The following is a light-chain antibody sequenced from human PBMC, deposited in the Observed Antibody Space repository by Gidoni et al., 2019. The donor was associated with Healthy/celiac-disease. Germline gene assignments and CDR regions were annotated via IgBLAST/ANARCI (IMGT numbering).Light chain of an antibody. CDR3: QQYNSWPPVT. CDR1: QGVSSN. CDR2: GAS. J-gene: IGKJ4*01. V-gene: IGKV3-15*01. Sequence: EIVMTQSPATLSVSPGERATLSCRASQGVSSNLAWYQQKPGQAPRLLLYGASTRATGIPARFSGSGSGTEFTLTISSLQSEDFAVYYCQQYNSWPPVTFGGGTKVEIK.